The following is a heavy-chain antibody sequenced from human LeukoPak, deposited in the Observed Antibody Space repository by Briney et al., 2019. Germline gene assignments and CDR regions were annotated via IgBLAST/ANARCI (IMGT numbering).Heavy chain of an antibody. Sequence: GGSLRLSCAASGFTFSSYGMHWVRQAPGKGLEWVAFIRYDGSNKYYADSVKGRFTISRDNSKNTLYLQTNSLRAEDTAVYYCAKVSTPLDDFWSGYCFDYWGQGTLVTVSS. D-gene: IGHD3-3*01. CDR2: IRYDGSNK. J-gene: IGHJ4*02. V-gene: IGHV3-30*02. CDR1: GFTFSSYG. CDR3: AKVSTPLDDFWSGYCFDY.